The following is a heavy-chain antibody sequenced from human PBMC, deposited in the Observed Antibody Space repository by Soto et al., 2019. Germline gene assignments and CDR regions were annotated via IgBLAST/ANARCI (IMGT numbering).Heavy chain of an antibody. D-gene: IGHD5-12*01. CDR3: AREGVAPYYYYGMDV. CDR2: ISSYNGDT. Sequence: QVQLVQSGAEVKKPGASVKVSCKASGYTFTRSGISWVRQAPGQGPEWMGWISSYNGDTNYAQTFQGRVTMTTDTSTSTAYMELRRLRSDDTDVYYCAREGVAPYYYYGMDVWGQGTPVTVSS. J-gene: IGHJ6*02. V-gene: IGHV1-18*01. CDR1: GYTFTRSG.